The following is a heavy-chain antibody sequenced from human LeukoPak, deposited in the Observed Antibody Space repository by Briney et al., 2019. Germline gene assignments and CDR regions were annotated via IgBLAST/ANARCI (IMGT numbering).Heavy chain of an antibody. CDR3: ARDTYISGQPASYGMDV. D-gene: IGHD6-19*01. CDR2: TYSRSKWYI. Sequence: SQTLSHTCAISGDSVSSNSAAWNWIRQSPSRGLEWLGRTYSRSKWYIHYAVSVKSRITINPDTSKNQYSLQLNSVTPEDTAVYYCARDTYISGQPASYGMDVWGQGTTVIVSS. V-gene: IGHV6-1*01. CDR1: GDSVSSNSAA. J-gene: IGHJ6*02.